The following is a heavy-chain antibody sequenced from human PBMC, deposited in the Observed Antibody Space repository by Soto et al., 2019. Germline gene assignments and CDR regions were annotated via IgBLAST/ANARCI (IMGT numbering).Heavy chain of an antibody. Sequence: EVQLVESGGGLVQPAGSLRLSCVGAGFSVSDYFMTWVRQAPGKGLEWVANIKEDGREKYYVESVKGRFTVSRDNARNSLYLLMNSLRDEDSAVYYCARRRCRESDVWGQGTTVTVSS. CDR2: IKEDGREK. J-gene: IGHJ6*02. CDR1: GFSVSDYF. CDR3: ARRRCRESDV. V-gene: IGHV3-7*03. D-gene: IGHD2-8*01.